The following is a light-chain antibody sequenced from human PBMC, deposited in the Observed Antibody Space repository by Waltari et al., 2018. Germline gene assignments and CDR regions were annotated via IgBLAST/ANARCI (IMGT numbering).Light chain of an antibody. Sequence: DIQMTQSPSSLSASVANKVTITCRVSQSISSYLNWYQQKPEKTPNLLIYAASSLQSGVPSMFSGSGSGTEFTLTISSLQPEDFATYYCQQSYSTPFTFGPGTKVDIK. CDR3: QQSYSTPFT. CDR1: QSISSY. J-gene: IGKJ3*01. CDR2: AAS. V-gene: IGKV1-39*01.